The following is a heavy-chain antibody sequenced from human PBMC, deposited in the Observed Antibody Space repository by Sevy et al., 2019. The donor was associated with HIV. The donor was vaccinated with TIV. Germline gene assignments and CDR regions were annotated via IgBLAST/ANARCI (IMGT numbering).Heavy chain of an antibody. Sequence: GGSLRLSCAASGFTFSSYAMSWVRQAPGKGLEWVSAISGSGGSTYYADSVKGRFTISRDNSKNTLYLQMNSLRAEDTAVYYCAKDRELEGVSVVAAGSSAAFDIWGQGTMVTVSS. CDR2: ISGSGGST. J-gene: IGHJ3*02. V-gene: IGHV3-23*01. CDR1: GFTFSSYA. CDR3: AKDRELEGVSVVAAGSSAAFDI. D-gene: IGHD2-2*01.